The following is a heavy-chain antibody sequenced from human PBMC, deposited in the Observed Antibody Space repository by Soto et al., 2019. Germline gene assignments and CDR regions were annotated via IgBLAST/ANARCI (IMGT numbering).Heavy chain of an antibody. CDR1: GYTFTSYA. D-gene: IGHD6-6*01. Sequence: PSVKVSCKASGYTFTSYAMHWVRQAPGQRLEWMGWINAGNGNTKYSQKFQGRVTITRDTSASTAYMELSSLRSEDTAVYYCARDPKSRIAARPFDAFDIWGQGTMVTVSS. CDR3: ARDPKSRIAARPFDAFDI. V-gene: IGHV1-3*01. CDR2: INAGNGNT. J-gene: IGHJ3*02.